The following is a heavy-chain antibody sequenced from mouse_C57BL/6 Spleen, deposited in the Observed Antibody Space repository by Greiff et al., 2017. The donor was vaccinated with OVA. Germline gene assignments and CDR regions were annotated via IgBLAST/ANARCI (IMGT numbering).Heavy chain of an antibody. CDR3: ARMVYYGNYEGFAY. Sequence: QVTLKESGPGILQPSQTLSLTCPFSGFSLSTFGMGVGWIRQPSGKGLEWLAHIWWDDDKYYNPALKSRLTISKDTSKNQVFLKIANVDTADTATYYCARMVYYGNYEGFAYWGQGTLVTVSA. J-gene: IGHJ3*01. CDR1: GFSLSTFGMG. D-gene: IGHD2-1*01. CDR2: IWWDDDK. V-gene: IGHV8-8*01.